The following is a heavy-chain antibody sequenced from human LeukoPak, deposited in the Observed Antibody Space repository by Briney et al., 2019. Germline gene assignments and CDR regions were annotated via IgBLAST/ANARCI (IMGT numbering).Heavy chain of an antibody. J-gene: IGHJ4*02. CDR1: GGSISSYY. Sequence: SETLSLTCTVSGGSISSYYWSWIRQPAGKGLEWIGRIYTSGSTNYNPSLKSRVTMSVDTSKNQFSLKLSSVTAADTAVYYCARGSEDGSGSYYDYWGQGTLVTVSS. V-gene: IGHV4-4*07. CDR3: ARGSEDGSGSYYDY. D-gene: IGHD3-10*01. CDR2: IYTSGST.